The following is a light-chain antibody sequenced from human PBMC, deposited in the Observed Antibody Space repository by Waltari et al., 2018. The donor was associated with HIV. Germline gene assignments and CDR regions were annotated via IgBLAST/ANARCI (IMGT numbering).Light chain of an antibody. J-gene: IGLJ2*01. Sequence: HSVLTQPPSVSGAPGQKVTISCTGSRSNIGASYDVHWYQQVPGTAPRLLIHGNNNRPSGVPDRFSASRSGTSASLAITGLQADDEADYYCQSYDSNLSGLVFGGGTKLTVL. V-gene: IGLV1-40*01. CDR3: QSYDSNLSGLV. CDR1: RSNIGASYD. CDR2: GNN.